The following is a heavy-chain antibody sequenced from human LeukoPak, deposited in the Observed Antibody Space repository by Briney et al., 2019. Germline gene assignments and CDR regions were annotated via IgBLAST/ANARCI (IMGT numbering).Heavy chain of an antibody. CDR3: TRDSGLTGYDLLDY. V-gene: IGHV3-7*01. J-gene: IGHJ4*02. CDR1: GFPFSTYW. D-gene: IGHD5-12*01. CDR2: IKNDGSEK. Sequence: GGSLRLSCAASGFPFSTYWITWVRQAPGKGLEWVANIKNDGSEKNYVDSVKGRSTISRDNAENSLFLQMNSLRVEDTAIYYCTRDSGLTGYDLLDYWGQGTLVTVSS.